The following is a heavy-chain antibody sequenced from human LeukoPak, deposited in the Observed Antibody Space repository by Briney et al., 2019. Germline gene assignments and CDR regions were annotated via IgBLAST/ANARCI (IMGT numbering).Heavy chain of an antibody. D-gene: IGHD1-26*01. CDR2: IFTSGST. Sequence: PSETLSLTCTVSGASISSHYWTCIRQPPGKGREWIASIFTSGSTVYNPSLKSRVTISVDTSKNQISLKLSSVTAEDTAVYYCARHGSYCMDVWGKGTTVTVSS. V-gene: IGHV4-4*09. J-gene: IGHJ6*03. CDR3: ARHGSYCMDV. CDR1: GASISSHY.